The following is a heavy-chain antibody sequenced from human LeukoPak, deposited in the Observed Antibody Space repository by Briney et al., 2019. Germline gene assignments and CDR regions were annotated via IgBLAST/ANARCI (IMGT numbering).Heavy chain of an antibody. J-gene: IGHJ6*03. CDR3: ARQPASDYDFWSGSPQYYYYMDV. Sequence: SETLSLTCAVYGGSFSGYYWSWIRQPPGKGLEWIGEINHSGSTSYIPSLKSRVTISVDTSKNQFSLTLSSVTAADTAVYYCARQPASDYDFWSGSPQYYYYMDVWGKGTTVTVSS. V-gene: IGHV4-34*01. D-gene: IGHD3-3*01. CDR1: GGSFSGYY. CDR2: INHSGST.